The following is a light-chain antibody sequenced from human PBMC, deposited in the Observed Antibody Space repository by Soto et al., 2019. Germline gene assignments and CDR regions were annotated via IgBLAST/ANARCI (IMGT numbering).Light chain of an antibody. CDR3: QQFYTSPQT. CDR1: QSVDNN. CDR2: GAS. Sequence: ETVLTQSPATLSVSPGERATLSCRASQSVDNNLAWYQQKPGQAPRLLIYGASTRATGIPARFSGSGSGTDFTLTISSLQSEDFAVYFCQQFYTSPQTFGHGTRVEI. V-gene: IGKV3-15*01. J-gene: IGKJ1*01.